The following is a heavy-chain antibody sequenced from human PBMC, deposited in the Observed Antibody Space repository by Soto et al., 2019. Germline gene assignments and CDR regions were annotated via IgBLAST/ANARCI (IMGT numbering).Heavy chain of an antibody. J-gene: IGHJ4*02. CDR2: IIPVFGTT. Sequence: SVKVSCKDSGGLFSSFAISWVRQAPGQGLEWMGGIIPVFGTTNYAQKFQGRVTITADESTNTAYMELSSLTSDDTAMYYCARGGGPYVWFNEFWGQGTRVTVSS. CDR3: ARGGGPYVWFNEF. CDR1: GGLFSSFA. D-gene: IGHD3-16*01. V-gene: IGHV1-69*13.